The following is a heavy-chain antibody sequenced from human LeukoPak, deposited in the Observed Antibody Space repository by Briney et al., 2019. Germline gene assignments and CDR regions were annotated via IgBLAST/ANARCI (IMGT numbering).Heavy chain of an antibody. D-gene: IGHD6-13*01. CDR2: IYYSGST. CDR1: GGSISSSSYY. CDR3: ARISIAAAGTGY. Sequence: PSETLSLTCTVSGGSISSSSYYWGWIRQPPGKGLEWIGSIYYSGSTYCNPSLKSRVTISVDTSKNQFSLKLSSVTAADTAVYYCARISIAAAGTGYWGQGTLVTVSS. V-gene: IGHV4-39*01. J-gene: IGHJ4*02.